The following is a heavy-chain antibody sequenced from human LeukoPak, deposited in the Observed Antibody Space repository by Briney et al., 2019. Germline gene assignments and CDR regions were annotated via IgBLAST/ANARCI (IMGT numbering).Heavy chain of an antibody. CDR2: IYHSGST. V-gene: IGHV4-4*02. Sequence: SGTLSLTCAVSGGSISSSNWWSWVRQPPGKGLEWIGEIYHSGSTNYNPSLKSRVTISVDTSKNQFSLKLSSVTAADTAVYYCASGVPEVPFDYWGQGTLVTVSS. D-gene: IGHD1-14*01. CDR1: GGSISSSNW. J-gene: IGHJ4*02. CDR3: ASGVPEVPFDY.